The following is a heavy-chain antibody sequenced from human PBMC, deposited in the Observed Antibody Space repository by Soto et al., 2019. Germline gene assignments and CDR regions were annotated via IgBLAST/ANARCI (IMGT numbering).Heavy chain of an antibody. CDR1: GFTFKNFA. D-gene: IGHD3-10*01. CDR2: IGGSGSSA. CDR3: AKDAVAYNGEWDWFDL. J-gene: IGHJ5*02. V-gene: IGHV3-23*01. Sequence: EGQLLESGGGLVQPGGSLRLSCVASGFTFKNFAMTWVRQAPGKGMEWVSAIGGSGSSANYADSVKGRFTVSRDDSKSTLYLLMSGLRVDDTALYYCAKDAVAYNGEWDWFDLWGQGTLVTVSS.